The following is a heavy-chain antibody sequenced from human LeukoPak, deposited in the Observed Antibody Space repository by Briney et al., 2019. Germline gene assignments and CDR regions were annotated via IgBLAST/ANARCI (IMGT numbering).Heavy chain of an antibody. CDR2: IRYDGSNK. D-gene: IGHD3-22*01. CDR3: AKDSLFNYYDSSGFPMDV. Sequence: GGSLRLTCVASGFRFGRDWISWVRQAPGKGLEWVAFIRYDGSNKYYADSVKGRFTISRDNSKNTLYLQMNSLRAEDTAVYYCAKDSLFNYYDSSGFPMDVWGKGTTVTVSS. CDR1: GFRFGRDW. V-gene: IGHV3-30*02. J-gene: IGHJ6*03.